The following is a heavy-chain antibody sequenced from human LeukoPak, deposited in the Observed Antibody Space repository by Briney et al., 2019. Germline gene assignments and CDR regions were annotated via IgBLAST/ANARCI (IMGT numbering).Heavy chain of an antibody. CDR3: ARLSDSDSSGYYWGFEY. J-gene: IGHJ4*02. Sequence: SETLSLTCTVSGGSISSYYWSWIRQPPGKGLEWIGFIYHSGSTNYNPSLKSRVTISVDTSRNQFSLKLTSVTAADTAVYYCARLSDSDSSGYYWGFEYWGQGTLVTVSS. CDR1: GGSISSYY. D-gene: IGHD3-22*01. CDR2: IYHSGST. V-gene: IGHV4-59*08.